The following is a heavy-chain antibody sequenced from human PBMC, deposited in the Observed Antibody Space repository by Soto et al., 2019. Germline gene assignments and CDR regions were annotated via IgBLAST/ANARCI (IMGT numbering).Heavy chain of an antibody. Sequence: EVQLVQSGAEVKKPGESLRISCQGSGYSFNSYYIAWVRHMPGKGLEWMGIIYPGDSDTTSSPSFQGQVTLSVDKSINSAYLQWSSLPASDIGIYYCARRSSSPVFDGTVGSGWYSFDSWGQGTLVTCSS. V-gene: IGHV5-51*03. CDR3: ARRSSSPVFDGTVGSGWYSFDS. J-gene: IGHJ4*02. D-gene: IGHD6-19*01. CDR2: IYPGDSDT. CDR1: GYSFNSYY.